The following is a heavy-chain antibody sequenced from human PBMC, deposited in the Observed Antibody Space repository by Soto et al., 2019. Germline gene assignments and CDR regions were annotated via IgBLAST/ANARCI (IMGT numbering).Heavy chain of an antibody. CDR1: AFTFSTYA. CDR3: AKKLEYSGSGTYNNGRIIGAFDV. Sequence: PGGSLRLSCPASAFTFSTYAMTWVRQAPGKGLEWVSSLNFRGDSASSADSVKGRFTISRDNSKNTLFLQLDSLRAEDTAVYYCAKKLEYSGSGTYNNGRIIGAFDVWGQGTMVTVSS. D-gene: IGHD3-10*01. J-gene: IGHJ3*01. CDR2: LNFRGDSA. V-gene: IGHV3-23*01.